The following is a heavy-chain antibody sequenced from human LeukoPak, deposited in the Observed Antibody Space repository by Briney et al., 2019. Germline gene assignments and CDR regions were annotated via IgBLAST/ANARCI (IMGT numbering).Heavy chain of an antibody. Sequence: PGGSLRLSCAASGFTFSSYVMSWVRQAPGKGLEWVSAISGSGGSTYYADSVKGRFTISRDNSKNTLYLQMNSLRAEDTAVYYCAKVGEWAYYFDYWGQGTLVTVSS. CDR3: AKVGEWAYYFDY. D-gene: IGHD1-26*01. J-gene: IGHJ4*02. CDR2: ISGSGGST. V-gene: IGHV3-23*01. CDR1: GFTFSSYV.